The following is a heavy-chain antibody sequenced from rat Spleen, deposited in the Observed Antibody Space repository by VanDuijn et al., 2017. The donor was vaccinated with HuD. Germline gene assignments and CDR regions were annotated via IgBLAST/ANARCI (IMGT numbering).Heavy chain of an antibody. V-gene: IGHV5-31*01. J-gene: IGHJ4*01. CDR1: GFTFNNYW. CDR3: TRGEDYYSGEGIMDA. Sequence: EVQLVESGGGLVQPGRSLKLSCVASGFTFNNYWMTWIRQAPTKGLEWIASISTGGGNTYYRDSVKGRFTISRDNAKSTLYLQMNSLRSEDTATYYCTRGEDYYSGEGIMDAWGQGASVTVSS. CDR2: ISTGGGNT. D-gene: IGHD1-1*01.